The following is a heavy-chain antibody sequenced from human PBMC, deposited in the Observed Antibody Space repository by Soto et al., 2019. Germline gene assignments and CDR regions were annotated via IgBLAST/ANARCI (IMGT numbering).Heavy chain of an antibody. V-gene: IGHV4-4*02. CDR2: MYYSGST. J-gene: IGHJ5*02. CDR1: GGSISSVNW. CDR3: ARVPSP. Sequence: SETLSLTCAVSGGSISSVNWWSWVRQPPGKGLEWIGEMYYSGSTNYNPSLKSRVTISVDTSKNQFSLKLSSVTAADTAVYYCARVPSPWGQGTLVTVSS.